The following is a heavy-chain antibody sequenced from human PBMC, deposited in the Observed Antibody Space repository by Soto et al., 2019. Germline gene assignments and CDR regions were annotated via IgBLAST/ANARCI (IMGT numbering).Heavy chain of an antibody. Sequence: QVQPQESGPGLVKPSQTLSLTCTVSGGYISSGGSYWSWIRQHPGKGLEWSGYIYYSKSTYYNPSLKSRVTISLDTSKNQFSLKLTSVTAADTAVYYCARSVFPWGQGTLVTVSS. CDR3: ARSVFP. CDR2: IYYSKST. CDR1: GGYISSGGSY. J-gene: IGHJ5*02. V-gene: IGHV4-31*03.